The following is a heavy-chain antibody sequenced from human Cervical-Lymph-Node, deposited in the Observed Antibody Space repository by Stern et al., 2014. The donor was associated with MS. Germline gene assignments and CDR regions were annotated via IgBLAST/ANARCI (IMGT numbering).Heavy chain of an antibody. J-gene: IGHJ4*01. D-gene: IGHD2/OR15-2a*01. CDR2: IYYSGST. Sequence: QVQLQESRPGLVKPSETPSLTCTVSGGPITNYYWSWIRQPPGDGLEWIGYIYYSGSTNYNPSLKSRVTISVDTSKNQFSLKLSSVTAADTAVYYCARDKGMFFLWGQGTLVTVSS. CDR3: ARDKGMFFL. CDR1: GGPITNYY. V-gene: IGHV4-59*01.